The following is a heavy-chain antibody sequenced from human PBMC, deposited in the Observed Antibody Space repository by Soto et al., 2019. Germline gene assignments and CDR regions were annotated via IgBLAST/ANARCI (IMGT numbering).Heavy chain of an antibody. CDR3: ARAGVRGFFVPVYYGLDV. Sequence: QVQLVESGGGVVQPGGSLRLSCLASGFTFGNYAMHWVRQAPGKGLEWMATIWFDGENAFYADSVKGRFTISTDNYKNTLYLHSNSLRAEDTAVYLCARAGVRGFFVPVYYGLDVWGHGTTVTVSS. CDR2: IWFDGENA. V-gene: IGHV3-33*01. J-gene: IGHJ6*02. CDR1: GFTFGNYA. D-gene: IGHD3-10*01.